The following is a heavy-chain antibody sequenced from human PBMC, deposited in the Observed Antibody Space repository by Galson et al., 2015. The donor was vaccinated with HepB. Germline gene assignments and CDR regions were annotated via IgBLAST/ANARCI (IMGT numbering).Heavy chain of an antibody. CDR2: INPSGGST. CDR1: GYTLTSYY. CDR3: ARAPPDLYFDY. D-gene: IGHD2-21*02. Sequence: SVKVSCKASGYTLTSYYMHWVRQAPGQGLEWMGIINPSGGSTSYAQKFQGRVTMTRDTSTSTVYMELSSLRSEDTAVYYCARAPPDLYFDYWGQGTLVTVSS. J-gene: IGHJ4*02. V-gene: IGHV1-46*01.